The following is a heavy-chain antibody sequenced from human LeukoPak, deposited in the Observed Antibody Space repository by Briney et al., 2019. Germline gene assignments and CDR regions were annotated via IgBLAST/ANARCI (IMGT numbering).Heavy chain of an antibody. CDR3: AKGAGSYYDSSGYFDY. D-gene: IGHD3-22*01. CDR2: ISWDGGST. J-gene: IGHJ4*02. V-gene: IGHV3-43*01. Sequence: GGSLRLSCAASGFTFDDYTMHWVRQAPGKGLEWVSLISWDGGSTYYADSVKGRFTISRDNSKNSLYLQMNSLRTEDTALYYCAKGAGSYYDSSGYFDYWGQGTLVTVSS. CDR1: GFTFDDYT.